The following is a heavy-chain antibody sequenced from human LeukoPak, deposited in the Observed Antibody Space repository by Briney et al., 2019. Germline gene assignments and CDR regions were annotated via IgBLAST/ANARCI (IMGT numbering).Heavy chain of an antibody. Sequence: GGSLSLSCAASGFTFDDYAMHWVRQAPGKGLEWVSLISGDGGSTYYADSVKGRFTISRDNSKNSLYLQMNSLRTEDTALYYCAKGIGRYCSSTSCLMDVWGQGTTVTVSS. CDR3: AKGIGRYCSSTSCLMDV. J-gene: IGHJ6*02. V-gene: IGHV3-43*02. CDR2: ISGDGGST. D-gene: IGHD2-2*01. CDR1: GFTFDDYA.